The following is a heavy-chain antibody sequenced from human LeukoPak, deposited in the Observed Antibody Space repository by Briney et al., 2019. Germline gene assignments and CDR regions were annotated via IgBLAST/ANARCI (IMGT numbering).Heavy chain of an antibody. D-gene: IGHD3-16*01. CDR2: VVTSGTTT. J-gene: IGHJ4*02. V-gene: IGHV3-48*02. Sequence: GGSLRLSCAASGFTFSGYSMNWVRQAPGKGLEWVSYVVTSGTTTSYADSAKGRFTISRDNAKNSLYLQMNNLRDEDTAVYYCARILGLTLDYWGQGILVTVSS. CDR1: GFTFSGYS. CDR3: ARILGLTLDY.